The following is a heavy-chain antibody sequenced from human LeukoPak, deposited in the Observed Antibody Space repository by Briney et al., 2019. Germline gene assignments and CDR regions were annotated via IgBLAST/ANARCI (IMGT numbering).Heavy chain of an antibody. CDR1: GFTSSSYG. CDR3: AKKRVLVVPAADFDY. CDR2: IWYDGSNK. V-gene: IGHV3-33*06. D-gene: IGHD2-2*01. Sequence: GGSLRLSCAASGFTSSSYGMHWVRQAPGKGLEWVAVIWYDGSNKYYADSVKGRFTISRDNSKNTLYLQVNSLRAEDTAIYYSAKKRVLVVPAADFDYWGQGTLVTVSS. J-gene: IGHJ4*02.